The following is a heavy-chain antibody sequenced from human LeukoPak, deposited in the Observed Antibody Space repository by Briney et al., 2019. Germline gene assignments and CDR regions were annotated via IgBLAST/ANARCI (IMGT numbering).Heavy chain of an antibody. CDR2: ISYDGSNK. CDR1: GFTFSSYA. D-gene: IGHD1-26*01. Sequence: GGSLRLSGAASGFTFSSYAMHWVRQAPGKGLEWVAVISYDGSNKYYADSVKGRFTISRDNSKNTLYLQMNSLRAEDTAVYYCARDPGSYQFDYWGQGTLVTVSS. CDR3: ARDPGSYQFDY. V-gene: IGHV3-30-3*01. J-gene: IGHJ4*02.